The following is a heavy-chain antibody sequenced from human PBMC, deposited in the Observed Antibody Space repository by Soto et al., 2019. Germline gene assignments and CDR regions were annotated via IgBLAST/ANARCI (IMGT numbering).Heavy chain of an antibody. J-gene: IGHJ4*02. CDR1: TGSLRNYY. V-gene: IGHV4-59*01. Sequence: SETLSLTCTVSTGSLRNYYWSWIRQPPGKGLEWIGYIYSSVSTNYNPSLKSRVTISVDTSKNQFSLKLRSVTAADTAVYYCARDRDQYGDYSSLDYWGQGTMVTVSS. D-gene: IGHD4-17*01. CDR3: ARDRDQYGDYSSLDY. CDR2: IYSSVST.